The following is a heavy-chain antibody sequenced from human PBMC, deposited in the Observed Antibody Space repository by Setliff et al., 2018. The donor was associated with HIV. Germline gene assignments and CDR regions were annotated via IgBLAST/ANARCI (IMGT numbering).Heavy chain of an antibody. Sequence: SETLSLTCAFYGASFTDYYWNRIRQPPGKGLEWIGEVLYNGGTRYNPSLENRVSMSVDTSKNQFSPKLLSVTAADTAVYYCRVWILRDTSDIWGQGTVVTVSS. CDR3: RVWILRDTSDI. V-gene: IGHV4-34*12. D-gene: IGHD1-1*01. CDR1: GASFTDYY. J-gene: IGHJ3*02. CDR2: VLYNGGT.